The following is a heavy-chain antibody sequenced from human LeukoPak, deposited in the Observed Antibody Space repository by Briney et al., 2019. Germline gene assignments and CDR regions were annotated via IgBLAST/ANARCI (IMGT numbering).Heavy chain of an antibody. CDR2: ISGSATLT. J-gene: IGHJ4*02. CDR3: ARGGYYGSGRYYFDS. Sequence: GRSLRLSCAASGFTFSSYGMHWVRQAPGKGLEWVSYISGSATLTYYADPVKGRFTISRDNAKNTLHLQMNSLRAEDTAVYYCARGGYYGSGRYYFDSWGQGTLVTVSS. V-gene: IGHV3-21*05. D-gene: IGHD3-3*01. CDR1: GFTFSSYG.